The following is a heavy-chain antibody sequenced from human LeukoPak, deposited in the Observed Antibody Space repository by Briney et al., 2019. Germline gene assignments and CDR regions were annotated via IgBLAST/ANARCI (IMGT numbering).Heavy chain of an antibody. CDR2: IYPRDSDT. D-gene: IGHD3-16*01. J-gene: IGHJ4*02. Sequence: GESLKISCEASGYTFTHPWIGWVRQMPGTGLEWVGIIYPRDSDTIYSPSFQGHVTISADTSINTAYLEWRSLEASDTAMYYCARHSDVVGAIWGQGTQVTVSS. CDR1: GYTFTHPW. CDR3: ARHSDVVGAI. V-gene: IGHV5-51*01.